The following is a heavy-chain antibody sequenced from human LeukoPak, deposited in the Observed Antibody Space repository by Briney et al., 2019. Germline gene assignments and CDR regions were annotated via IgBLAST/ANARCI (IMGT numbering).Heavy chain of an antibody. D-gene: IGHD3-10*01. Sequence: GGSLRLSCAASGFTLSSYEMYWVRQDPRAGLEWVSYICGSGDVIHYADSVKGRFIISRDNAENSLILQMNSLRAEDTAVYYCASPLGYSGSGNYYAYWGQGTLVTVSS. J-gene: IGHJ4*02. CDR2: ICGSGDVI. CDR3: ASPLGYSGSGNYYAY. V-gene: IGHV3-48*03. CDR1: GFTLSSYE.